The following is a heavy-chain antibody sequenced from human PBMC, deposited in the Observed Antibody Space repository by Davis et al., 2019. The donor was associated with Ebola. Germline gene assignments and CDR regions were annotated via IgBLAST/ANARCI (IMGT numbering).Heavy chain of an antibody. Sequence: MPSETLSLTCAVSGGFVSSGGYSWNWIRQPPGKGLEWIGYYYYTGSTYYNPSLKSRVTMSVDTSKNQFSLKLSSVTAADTAVYYCARGNYGDYIVLYYYNMDVWGQGTTVTVSS. V-gene: IGHV4-61*08. CDR1: GGFVSSGGYS. J-gene: IGHJ6*02. D-gene: IGHD4-17*01. CDR3: ARGNYGDYIVLYYYNMDV. CDR2: YYYTGST.